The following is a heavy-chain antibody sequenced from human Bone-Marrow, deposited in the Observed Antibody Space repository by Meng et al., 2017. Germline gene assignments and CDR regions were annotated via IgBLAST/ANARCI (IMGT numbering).Heavy chain of an antibody. CDR3: AKALMMSTSFDY. CDR1: GFTFDDYA. V-gene: IGHV3-9*01. Sequence: SLKISCAASGFTFDDYAMHWVRQAPGKGLEWVSGFSWNSGSIGYADSVKGRFTISRDNAKNSLYLQMNSLRAEDTALYYCAKALMMSTSFDYWGQGTLVTVSS. CDR2: FSWNSGSI. J-gene: IGHJ4*02. D-gene: IGHD3-16*01.